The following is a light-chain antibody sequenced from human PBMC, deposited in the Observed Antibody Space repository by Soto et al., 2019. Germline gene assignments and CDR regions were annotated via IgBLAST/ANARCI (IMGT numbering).Light chain of an antibody. CDR1: QSVPSY. Sequence: IQMTQSASSLSASVGDRVTITCRASQSVPSYLNWYQQKPGKDPKILIYDASSLESGVPSRFSGSGSGTEFTLTISSLQPDDFATYYCQQYNSYSRTFGQGTKVDIK. CDR2: DAS. V-gene: IGKV1-5*01. J-gene: IGKJ1*01. CDR3: QQYNSYSRT.